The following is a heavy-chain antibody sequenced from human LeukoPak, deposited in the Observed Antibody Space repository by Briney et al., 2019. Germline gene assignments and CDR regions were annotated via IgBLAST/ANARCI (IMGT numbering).Heavy chain of an antibody. CDR2: IWYDGSNK. Sequence: GRSLRLSCAASGFTFSSYGMHWVRQAPGKGLEWVAVIWYDGSNKYYADSVKGRFTISRDNSKNTLYLQMYSLRAEDTAVYYCARDKAAMAYFDYWGQGTLVTVSS. CDR3: ARDKAAMAYFDY. J-gene: IGHJ4*02. D-gene: IGHD5-18*01. V-gene: IGHV3-33*01. CDR1: GFTFSSYG.